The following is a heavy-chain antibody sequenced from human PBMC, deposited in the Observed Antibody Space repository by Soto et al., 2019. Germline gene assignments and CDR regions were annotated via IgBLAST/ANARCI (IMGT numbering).Heavy chain of an antibody. D-gene: IGHD3-9*01. V-gene: IGHV3-23*01. J-gene: IGHJ4*02. Sequence: EVQLLESGGDLVQPGGSLRLSCAASGFTFTSYAMSWIRQAPGKGLEWVSAITGGGDNTYYAESVKGRFTISRDNSKHTLYLQMHSLRAEDTAFYYCTQDGGSRDWLTVNWGQGTLVTVSS. CDR3: TQDGGSRDWLTVN. CDR2: ITGGGDNT. CDR1: GFTFTSYA.